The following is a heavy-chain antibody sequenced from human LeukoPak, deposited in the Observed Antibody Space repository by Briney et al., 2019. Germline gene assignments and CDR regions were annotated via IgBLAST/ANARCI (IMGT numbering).Heavy chain of an antibody. Sequence: PGGSLRLSCAASGFTFSHYWMTWVRQAPRKGLEWVAQINQDGSEEYYMDSVKARFTISRDNAKNSVFLQMNSLRAEDTAVYYCVRDGGVSGYDLLDYWGQGTLVTVSS. V-gene: IGHV3-7*01. D-gene: IGHD5-12*01. CDR2: INQDGSEE. CDR3: VRDGGVSGYDLLDY. CDR1: GFTFSHYW. J-gene: IGHJ4*02.